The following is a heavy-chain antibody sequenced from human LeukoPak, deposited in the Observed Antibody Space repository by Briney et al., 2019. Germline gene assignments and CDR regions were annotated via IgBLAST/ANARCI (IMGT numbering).Heavy chain of an antibody. CDR3: ARGHLRTGTREFDS. D-gene: IGHD1-7*01. CDR1: GGSFNDYF. J-gene: IGHJ4*02. V-gene: IGHV4-34*01. CDR2: INHGGST. Sequence: SETLSLTCAVSGGSFNDYFWSWIRQTPAKGLEWIGEINHGGSTKYNPSLESRVTLSVDTSKNQFSLKLTSVTAADTAVYHCARGHLRTGTREFDSWGEGTLVTVSS.